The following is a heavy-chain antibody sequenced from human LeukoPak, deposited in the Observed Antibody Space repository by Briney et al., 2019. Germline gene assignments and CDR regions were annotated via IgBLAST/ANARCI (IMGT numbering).Heavy chain of an antibody. Sequence: GGSLRLSCAASGFTFSSYAMNWVRQAPGKGLEWVSAISGSGRSTYYADSVKGRFTISRDNPKNTLYLQMNSLRAGDTAVYYCAKDKVGATTYNWFDPWGQGTLVTVSS. CDR3: AKDKVGATTYNWFDP. J-gene: IGHJ5*02. D-gene: IGHD1-26*01. CDR1: GFTFSSYA. CDR2: ISGSGRST. V-gene: IGHV3-23*01.